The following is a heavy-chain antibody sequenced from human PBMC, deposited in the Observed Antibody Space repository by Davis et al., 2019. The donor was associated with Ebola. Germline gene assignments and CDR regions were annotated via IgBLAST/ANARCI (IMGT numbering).Heavy chain of an antibody. J-gene: IGHJ4*02. CDR1: GFTFSNAW. CDR2: IKSKTDGGTT. Sequence: GESLKISCAASGFTFSNAWMNWVRQAPGKGLEWVGRIKSKTDGGTTDYAAPVKGRFTISRDDSKNTLYPQMNSLKTEDTAVYYCTTSIVVVPAALYWGQGTLVTVSS. CDR3: TTSIVVVPAALY. D-gene: IGHD2-2*01. V-gene: IGHV3-15*07.